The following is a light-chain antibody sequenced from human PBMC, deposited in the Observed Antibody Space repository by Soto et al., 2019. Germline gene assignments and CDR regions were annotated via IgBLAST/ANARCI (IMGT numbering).Light chain of an antibody. CDR2: DVS. CDR1: SSDVGAYNY. V-gene: IGLV2-14*01. Sequence: QSALAQPPSASGSPGQSVAISCTGTSSDVGAYNYVSWYQHHPGKAPKLMIYDVSHRPSGVSHRFSGYKSGNTASLTISGLQAEDEADYYCGSYTTSSNYVFGTGTKVTVL. CDR3: GSYTTSSNYV. J-gene: IGLJ1*01.